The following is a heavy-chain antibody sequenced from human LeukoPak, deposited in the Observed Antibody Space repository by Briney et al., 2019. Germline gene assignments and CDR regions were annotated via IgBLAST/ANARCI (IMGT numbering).Heavy chain of an antibody. D-gene: IGHD4-23*01. CDR1: GFTFSSYA. J-gene: IGHJ4*02. CDR3: ARDLRTPSDTNIAIDY. Sequence: GGSLRLSCAASGFTFSSYAMSWVRQAPGKGLEWVSAISGSGGSTYYADSVKGRFTISRDNAKNTLYLQMNSLRAEDTAVYYCARDLRTPSDTNIAIDYWGQGTLVTVSS. V-gene: IGHV3-23*01. CDR2: ISGSGGST.